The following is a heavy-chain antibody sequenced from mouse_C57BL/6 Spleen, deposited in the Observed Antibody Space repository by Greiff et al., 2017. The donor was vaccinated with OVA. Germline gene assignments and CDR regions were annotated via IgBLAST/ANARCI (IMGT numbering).Heavy chain of an antibody. CDR2: ISYDGSN. J-gene: IGHJ1*03. CDR1: GYSITSGYY. V-gene: IGHV3-6*01. D-gene: IGHD1-1*01. Sequence: EVQLVESGPGLVKPSQSLSLTCSVTGYSITSGYYWNWIRQFPGNKLEWMGYISYDGSNNYNPSLKNRISITRDTSKNQFFLKLNSVTTEDTATYYCAREFSVDWYFDVWGTGTTVTVSS. CDR3: AREFSVDWYFDV.